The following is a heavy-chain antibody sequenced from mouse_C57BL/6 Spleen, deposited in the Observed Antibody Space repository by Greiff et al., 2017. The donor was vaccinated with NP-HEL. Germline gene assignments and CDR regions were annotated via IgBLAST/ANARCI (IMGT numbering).Heavy chain of an antibody. CDR2: IDPSDSYT. CDR3: GRGEDYDVDYAMDY. V-gene: IGHV1-69*01. CDR1: GYTFTSYW. D-gene: IGHD1-1*01. Sequence: QVQLQQPGAELVMPGASVKLSCKASGYTFTSYWMHWVKQRPGQGLEWIGEIDPSDSYTNYNQKFKGKSTLTVDKSSSTAYMQLSSLTSEDSAVYYCGRGEDYDVDYAMDYWGQGTSVTVSA. J-gene: IGHJ4*01.